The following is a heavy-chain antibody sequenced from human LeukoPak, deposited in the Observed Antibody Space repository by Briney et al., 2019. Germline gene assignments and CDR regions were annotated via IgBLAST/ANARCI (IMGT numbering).Heavy chain of an antibody. Sequence: GGSLRLSCAASGFTFSSYGMHWVRQAPGKGLEWVSYITTTSSQIYYGDSVKGRFTISRDNAKNSLYLQMNSLRAEDTAVYYCARERVTTTAFDIWGQGTMVTVSS. CDR3: ARERVTTTAFDI. V-gene: IGHV3-21*01. D-gene: IGHD5-12*01. CDR2: ITTTSSQI. J-gene: IGHJ3*02. CDR1: GFTFSSYG.